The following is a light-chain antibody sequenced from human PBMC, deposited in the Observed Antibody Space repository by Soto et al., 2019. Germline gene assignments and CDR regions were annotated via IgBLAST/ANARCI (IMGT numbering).Light chain of an antibody. Sequence: DIQLTQSPSTLSASVGDRATITCRASQSISSWLAWYQQKPGKAPKLLVYEASSLESGVPSRFSGSGSGTEFTLTISTLQPDDFATYYCQQYEAYPLTFGGGTKVEI. J-gene: IGKJ4*01. CDR1: QSISSW. V-gene: IGKV1-5*03. CDR2: EAS. CDR3: QQYEAYPLT.